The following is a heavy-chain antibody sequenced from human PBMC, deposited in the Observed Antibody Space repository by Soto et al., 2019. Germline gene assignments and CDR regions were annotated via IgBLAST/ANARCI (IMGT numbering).Heavy chain of an antibody. D-gene: IGHD3-10*01. V-gene: IGHV4-30-4*01. CDR2: IYYSGST. CDR3: ARVGGFGATTIDY. CDR1: GGSISSGDYY. J-gene: IGHJ4*02. Sequence: QVQLQESGPGLVKPSQTLSLTCTVSGGSISSGDYYWSWIRQPPGKGLEWIGYIYYSGSTYYNPSLMSRVTISVDKSKNQFSLKLSSVTAADTAVYYCARVGGFGATTIDYWGQGTLVTVSS.